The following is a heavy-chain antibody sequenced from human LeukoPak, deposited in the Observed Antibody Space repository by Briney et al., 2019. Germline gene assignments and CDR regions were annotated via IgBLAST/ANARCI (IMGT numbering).Heavy chain of an antibody. J-gene: IGHJ1*01. V-gene: IGHV3-21*01. D-gene: IGHD6-19*01. Sequence: GGPLRLSCAASGFAFSSYSMDWVRQAPGKGREWVSSITSTSSYIYNADSVKGRFTISRDNAKNSLDLQMNSLRAEDTAVYYCARAGSGWFEYFQHWGQGTLVTVSS. CDR2: ITSTSSYI. CDR1: GFAFSSYS. CDR3: ARAGSGWFEYFQH.